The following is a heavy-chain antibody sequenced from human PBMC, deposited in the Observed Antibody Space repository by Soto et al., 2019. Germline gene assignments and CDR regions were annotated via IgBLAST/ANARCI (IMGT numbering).Heavy chain of an antibody. Sequence: ASVKVSCKVSGYTLTELSMHWVRQAPGKGLEWMGGFDPEDGETIYAQKFQGRVTMTEDTSTDTAYMELSSLRSEDTAVYYCATVPPSYGGPFFDYWGQGTLVTVSS. J-gene: IGHJ4*02. D-gene: IGHD4-17*01. CDR2: FDPEDGET. CDR3: ATVPPSYGGPFFDY. V-gene: IGHV1-24*01. CDR1: GYTLTELS.